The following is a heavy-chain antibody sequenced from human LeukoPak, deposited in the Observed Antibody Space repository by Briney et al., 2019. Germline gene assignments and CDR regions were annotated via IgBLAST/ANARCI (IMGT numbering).Heavy chain of an antibody. CDR2: ISSSGSTI. D-gene: IGHD3-22*01. Sequence: GGSLRLSCAASGFTFSSYEMNWVRQAPGKGLEWVSYISSSGSTIYYADSVKGRFTISRDNAKNSLYLQMNGLRAEDTAVYYCARAYYDSSGYCFDYWGQGTLVTVSS. V-gene: IGHV3-48*03. CDR1: GFTFSSYE. CDR3: ARAYYDSSGYCFDY. J-gene: IGHJ4*02.